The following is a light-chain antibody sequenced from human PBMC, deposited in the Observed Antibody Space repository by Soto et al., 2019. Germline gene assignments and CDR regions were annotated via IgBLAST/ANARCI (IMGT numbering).Light chain of an antibody. J-gene: IGKJ2*01. CDR1: QSVRNNY. CDR3: QQFGSSPPYT. V-gene: IGKV3-20*01. CDR2: ETY. Sequence: IVLTQSPDTLSLSPGERVTLSCRAIQSVRNNYLAWYQQKPGQAPRLLIYETYRRATGIPDRFSGSGSGIDFTLTISRLEPEDFAVYYCQQFGSSPPYTFGQGTKVDIK.